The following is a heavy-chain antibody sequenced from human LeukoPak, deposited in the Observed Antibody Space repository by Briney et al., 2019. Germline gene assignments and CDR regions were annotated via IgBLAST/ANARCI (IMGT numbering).Heavy chain of an antibody. CDR1: GFTISNYV. J-gene: IGHJ6*02. Sequence: GGSLRLSCAASGFTISNYVVSWVRQAPGKGLVWVSHINSDGSITSYADSVKGRFTISRDNAKNTLYLQMNSLRAEDTAVYYCARDAVDTANAVWGQGTTVTVSS. V-gene: IGHV3-74*01. CDR2: INSDGSIT. CDR3: ARDAVDTANAV. D-gene: IGHD5-18*01.